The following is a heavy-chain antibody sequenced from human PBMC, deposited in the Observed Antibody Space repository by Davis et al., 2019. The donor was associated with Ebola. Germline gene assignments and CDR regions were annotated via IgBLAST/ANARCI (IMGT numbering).Heavy chain of an antibody. V-gene: IGHV4-59*12. D-gene: IGHD2-15*01. CDR2: IFRTGVT. Sequence: PGGSLRLSCSVSGGSIGSYYWTWVRQPPGKGLEWIGYIFRTGVTFYNPDLKSRVTMSVDTSKNQFSLRLSSVTAADTAVYYCVRDGCPGGSCYCGDYWGQGTLVTVSS. CDR1: GGSIGSYY. CDR3: VRDGCPGGSCYCGDY. J-gene: IGHJ4*02.